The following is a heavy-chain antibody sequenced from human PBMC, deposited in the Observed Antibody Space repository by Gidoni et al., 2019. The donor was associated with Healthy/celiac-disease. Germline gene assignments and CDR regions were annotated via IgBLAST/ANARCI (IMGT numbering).Heavy chain of an antibody. CDR2: IYYSGST. CDR3: ASFSSGSYFRSFDY. V-gene: IGHV4-59*01. CDR1: GGSISSYY. Sequence: QVQLQESGPGLVKPSETLSLTCTVSGGSISSYYWSWIRQPPGKGLEWIGYIYYSGSTNYNPSLKSRDTISVDTSKNQFSLKLSSVTAADTAVYYCASFSSGSYFRSFDYWGQGTLVTVSS. J-gene: IGHJ4*02. D-gene: IGHD1-26*01.